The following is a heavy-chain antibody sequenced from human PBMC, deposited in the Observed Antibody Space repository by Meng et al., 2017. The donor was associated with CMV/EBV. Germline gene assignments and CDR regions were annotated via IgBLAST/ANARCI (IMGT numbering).Heavy chain of an antibody. CDR3: AKDPGDFWSGPYPPDY. D-gene: IGHD3-3*01. CDR1: GFTFSSYA. CDR2: ISGSGGST. V-gene: IGHV3-23*01. Sequence: GGSLRLSCAASGFTFSSYAMSWVRQAPGKGLEWVSAISGSGGSTYYADSVKGRFTISRDNSKNTLYLQMNSLRAEDTAVYYCAKDPGDFWSGPYPPDYWGQGTLVTVSS. J-gene: IGHJ4*02.